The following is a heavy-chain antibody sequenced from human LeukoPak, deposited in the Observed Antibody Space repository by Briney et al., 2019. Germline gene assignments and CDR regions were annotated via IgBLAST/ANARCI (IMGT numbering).Heavy chain of an antibody. Sequence: SETLSLTCTVSGGSISSGGYYWSWIRQHPGKGLEWIGYIYYSGSTYYNPSLKSRVTISVDTSKNQFSLKLSSVTAADTAVYYCAREDGDYAGFDYWGQGTLVTVSS. J-gene: IGHJ4*02. CDR1: GGSISSGGYY. CDR3: AREDGDYAGFDY. V-gene: IGHV4-31*03. CDR2: IYYSGST. D-gene: IGHD4-17*01.